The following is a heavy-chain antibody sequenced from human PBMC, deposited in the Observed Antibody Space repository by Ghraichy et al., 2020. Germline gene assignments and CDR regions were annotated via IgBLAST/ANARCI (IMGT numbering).Heavy chain of an antibody. V-gene: IGHV4-59*01. CDR2: IYYIGST. CDR1: GASITPYH. Sequence: GSLRLSCTVSGASITPYHWSWIRQPPWKGLEWIGYIYYIGSTNYNPSLKSRVTMSVDRSKNHFSLKLTSVTAADTAVYYCARDRTGFDPWGQGTLVTVSS. J-gene: IGHJ5*02. CDR3: ARDRTGFDP.